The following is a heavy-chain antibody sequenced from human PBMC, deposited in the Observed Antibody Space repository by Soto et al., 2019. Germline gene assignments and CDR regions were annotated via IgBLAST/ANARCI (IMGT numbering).Heavy chain of an antibody. V-gene: IGHV3-23*01. CDR1: GFTFSSYA. CDR2: ISGSGGST. D-gene: IGHD3-22*01. CDR3: AKHPSLYYYDSSGYSKYYFDY. Sequence: GGSLRLSCAASGFTFSSYAMSWVRQAPGKGLEWVSAISGSGGSTYYADSVKGRFTISRDNSKNTLYLQMNSLRAEDTAVYYCAKHPSLYYYDSSGYSKYYFDYWGQGTLVTVSS. J-gene: IGHJ4*02.